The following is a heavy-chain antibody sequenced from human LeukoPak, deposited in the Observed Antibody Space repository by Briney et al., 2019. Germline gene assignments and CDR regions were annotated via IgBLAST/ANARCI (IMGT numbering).Heavy chain of an antibody. D-gene: IGHD2/OR15-2a*01. Sequence: ASVKVSCKASGYTFTSYDINWVRQATGQGLEWMGWMNPNSGNTGYAQKFQGRVTMTTDTSTSTAYMELRSLRSDDTAVYYCARDRSSMVDYWGQGTLVTVSS. J-gene: IGHJ4*02. CDR1: GYTFTSYD. CDR3: ARDRSSMVDY. CDR2: MNPNSGNT. V-gene: IGHV1-8*02.